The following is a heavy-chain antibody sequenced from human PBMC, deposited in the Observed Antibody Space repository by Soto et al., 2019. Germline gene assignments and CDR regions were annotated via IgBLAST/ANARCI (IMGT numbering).Heavy chain of an antibody. D-gene: IGHD3-10*01. CDR3: ARLRRHSGSYYNPPYSYGMDG. Sequence: SETLSLTCAVYGGSFSGYYWSWIRQPPGKGLEWIGEINHSGSTNYNPSLKSRVTISVDTSRNQFSLKLSSVTAADTAVYYCARLRRHSGSYYNPPYSYGMDGWGQGTTVTVSS. CDR1: GGSFSGYY. V-gene: IGHV4-34*01. J-gene: IGHJ6*02. CDR2: INHSGST.